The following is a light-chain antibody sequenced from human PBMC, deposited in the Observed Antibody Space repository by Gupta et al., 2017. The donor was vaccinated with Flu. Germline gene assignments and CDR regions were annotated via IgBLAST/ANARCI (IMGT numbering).Light chain of an antibody. CDR3: SSFAGSNYFVV. J-gene: IGLJ2*01. CDR2: EVN. Sequence: SDVGGYNYVSWYQQHPGKAPKLMIYEVNKRPSGVPDRFSGSKSDNTASLTVSGLQAEDEADYYCSSFAGSNYFVVFGGGTKLTVL. CDR1: SDVGGYNY. V-gene: IGLV2-8*01.